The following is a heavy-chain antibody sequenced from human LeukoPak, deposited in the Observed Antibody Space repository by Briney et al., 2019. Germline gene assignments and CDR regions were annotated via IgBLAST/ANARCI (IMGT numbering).Heavy chain of an antibody. Sequence: PSETLSLTCTVSVDSINTSNYFWGWIRQSTGKWLEWIGNIYYIGTSDYNPSLKSRVTISIDTSKNQFSLNLRSVTAADTAFYYCARHRSGSSIRYFDFWGQGALVTVSS. D-gene: IGHD1-26*01. CDR3: ARHRSGSSIRYFDF. V-gene: IGHV4-39*01. J-gene: IGHJ4*02. CDR1: VDSINTSNYF. CDR2: IYYIGTS.